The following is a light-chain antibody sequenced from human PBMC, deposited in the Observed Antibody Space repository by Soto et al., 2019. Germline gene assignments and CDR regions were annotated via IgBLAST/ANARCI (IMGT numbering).Light chain of an antibody. V-gene: IGKV3D-15*01. CDR2: GAS. CDR3: QQYDTWPLT. CDR1: QSVDNN. Sequence: EILMTQSPGTLSVSTGEGATLSCRASQSVDNNLAWYQQKPSQAPRLLIYGASTRPTGIPDRFSGSGSGTEFTLTISSLQSEDFAVYYCQQYDTWPLTFGGETKVEIK. J-gene: IGKJ4*01.